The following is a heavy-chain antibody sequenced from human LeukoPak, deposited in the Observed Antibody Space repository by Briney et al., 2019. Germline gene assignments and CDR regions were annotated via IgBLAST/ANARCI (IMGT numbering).Heavy chain of an antibody. CDR3: ANGAVADY. CDR1: GFTFSSYG. Sequence: PGGSLRLSCAASGFTFSSYGMHWVRQAPGKGLEWVAVISYDGSNKYYADSVKGRFTISRDNSKNTLYLQMNSLRAEDTAVSYCANGAVADYWGQGTLVTVSS. CDR2: ISYDGSNK. V-gene: IGHV3-30*18. J-gene: IGHJ4*02. D-gene: IGHD6-19*01.